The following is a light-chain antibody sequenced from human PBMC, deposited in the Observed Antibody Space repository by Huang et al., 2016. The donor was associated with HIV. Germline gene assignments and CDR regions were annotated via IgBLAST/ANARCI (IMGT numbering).Light chain of an antibody. Sequence: AVQLTQSPSSLSASVGDTVIIPCRASQDIGTSLAWYQQRTGRAPKLLISAASTLQTGVPSRFSGDSAGTDFTLFITNLQPEDFATYYCQQLHTYPITFGQGTRLDMK. CDR3: QQLHTYPIT. CDR2: AAS. CDR1: QDIGTS. V-gene: IGKV1-13*02. J-gene: IGKJ5*01.